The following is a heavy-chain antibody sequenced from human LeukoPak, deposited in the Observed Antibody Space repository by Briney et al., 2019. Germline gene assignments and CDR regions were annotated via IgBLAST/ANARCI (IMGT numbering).Heavy chain of an antibody. J-gene: IGHJ4*02. CDR1: GFAFSDYY. D-gene: IGHD2-15*01. V-gene: IGHV3-11*04. CDR3: ARESYFYCSGGSCYSSLFDY. Sequence: PGGSLRLSCAASGFAFSDYYMSWIRQAPGKGLEWVSYISSSGSTIYYADSVKGRFTISRDNAKNSLYLQMNSLRAEDTAVYYCARESYFYCSGGSCYSSLFDYWGQGTLVTVSS. CDR2: ISSSGSTI.